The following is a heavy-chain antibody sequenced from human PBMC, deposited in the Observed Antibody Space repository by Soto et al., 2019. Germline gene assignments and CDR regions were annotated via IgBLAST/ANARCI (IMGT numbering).Heavy chain of an antibody. CDR2: ISYDGSNK. J-gene: IGHJ4*02. V-gene: IGHV3-30*03. D-gene: IGHD3-22*01. CDR3: ATHHYYDSGGYIDF. Sequence: QVQLVESGGGVVQPGRSLRLSCAASGFTFSNFGMHWVRQAPGKWLEWVAIISYDGSNKYYADSVKGRFTISRDNSKNTLSLQMNSLRAEDTAVYYCATHHYYDSGGYIDFWGQGTLVSVSS. CDR1: GFTFSNFG.